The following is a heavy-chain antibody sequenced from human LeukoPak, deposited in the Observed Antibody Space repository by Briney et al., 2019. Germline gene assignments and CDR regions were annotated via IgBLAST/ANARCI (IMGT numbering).Heavy chain of an antibody. J-gene: IGHJ2*01. D-gene: IGHD3-3*01. CDR2: IYYSGST. Sequence: SETLSLTCTVSGGSISSYYWSWIRQPPGKGLEWIGYIYYSGSTNYNPSLKSRVTISVDTSKNQFSLKLSSVTAADTAVYYCAREYYDFWSGPDRYFDLWGRGTLVTVSS. CDR1: GGSISSYY. CDR3: AREYYDFWSGPDRYFDL. V-gene: IGHV4-59*01.